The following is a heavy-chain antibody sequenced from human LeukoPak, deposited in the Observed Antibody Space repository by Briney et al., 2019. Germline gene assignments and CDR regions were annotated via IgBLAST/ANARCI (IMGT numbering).Heavy chain of an antibody. V-gene: IGHV3-21*01. CDR3: ARGDGARSLDL. J-gene: IGHJ5*02. CDR1: GFTFSSYS. D-gene: IGHD3-16*01. Sequence: SGGSLRLSCAASGFTFSSYSMNWVRQAPGRGLECVSSLKGRFTISRDNAKNSLYLQMNSLRAEDTAVYYCARGDGARSLDLWGQGTLVTVSS.